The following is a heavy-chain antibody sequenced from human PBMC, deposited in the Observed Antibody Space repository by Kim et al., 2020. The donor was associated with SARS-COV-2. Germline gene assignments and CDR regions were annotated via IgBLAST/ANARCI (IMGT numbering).Heavy chain of an antibody. J-gene: IGHJ1*01. CDR1: DGSINTYY. CDR2: IYYSGSA. CDR3: ARGGGYGSSFQH. V-gene: IGHV4-59*13. D-gene: IGHD3-10*01. Sequence: SETLSLTCNVSDGSINTYYWSWIRQLPGKGLEWIGYIYYSGSANYNPSLKRRVSISVDTSKNRSSLLLSSVTAADTAVYYCARGGGYGSSFQHWGQGILVTVSS.